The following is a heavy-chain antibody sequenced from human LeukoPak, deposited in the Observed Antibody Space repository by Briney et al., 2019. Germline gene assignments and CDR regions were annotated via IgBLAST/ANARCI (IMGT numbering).Heavy chain of an antibody. D-gene: IGHD2-15*01. CDR1: GFTFSSYG. V-gene: IGHV3-30*02. J-gene: IGHJ4*02. CDR2: IRYDGSNK. Sequence: GSLRLSCAASGFTFSSYGMHWVRQAPGKGLEWVAFIRYDGSNKYYADSVKGRFTISRDNSKNTLYLQMNSLRAEDTAVYYCAKDLHRDIVVVVAATLDYWGQGTLVTVSS. CDR3: AKDLHRDIVVVVAATLDY.